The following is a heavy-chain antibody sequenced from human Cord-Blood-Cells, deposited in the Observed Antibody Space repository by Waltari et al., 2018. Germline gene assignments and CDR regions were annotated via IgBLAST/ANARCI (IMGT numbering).Heavy chain of an antibody. V-gene: IGHV4-38-2*02. J-gene: IGHJ3*02. CDR2: IYHSGST. CDR1: GYSISSCSY. Sequence: QVQLQESGPGLVQPSETLSLTFAVSGYSISSCSYLRWLLQPPGNGLDWIGSIYHSGSTYYNPSLKSRVTISVDTSKNQFSLKLSSVTAADTAVYYCARDRGVLRFLEWLLSDAFDIWGQGTMVTVSS. CDR3: ARDRGVLRFLEWLLSDAFDI. D-gene: IGHD3-3*01.